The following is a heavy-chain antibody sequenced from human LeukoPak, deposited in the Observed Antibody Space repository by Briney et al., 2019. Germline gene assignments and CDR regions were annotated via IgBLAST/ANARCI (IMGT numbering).Heavy chain of an antibody. CDR2: IIPIFGTA. CDR3: ARVGITMVRGVSPGYYFDY. J-gene: IGHJ4*02. Sequence: ASVKVSCKASGGTFSSYAISWVRQAPGQGLEWMGGIIPIFGTANYAQKFQGRVTITADESTSTAYMELSSLRSEGTAVYYCARVGITMVRGVSPGYYFDYWGQGTLVTVSS. CDR1: GGTFSSYA. V-gene: IGHV1-69*13. D-gene: IGHD3-10*01.